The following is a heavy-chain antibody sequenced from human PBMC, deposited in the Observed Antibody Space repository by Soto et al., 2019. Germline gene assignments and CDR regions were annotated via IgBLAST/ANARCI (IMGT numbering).Heavy chain of an antibody. V-gene: IGHV4-39*07. CDR2: IYYSGST. CDR1: GGSISSSSYY. J-gene: IGHJ6*02. CDR3: ARDTYYLNYYGMDV. D-gene: IGHD3-10*01. Sequence: SETLSLTCTVSGGSISSSSYYWGWIRQPPGKGLEWIGYIYYSGSTYYNPSLKSRVTISVDKSKNQFSLKLSSVTAADTAVYYCARDTYYLNYYGMDVWGQGTTVTVSS.